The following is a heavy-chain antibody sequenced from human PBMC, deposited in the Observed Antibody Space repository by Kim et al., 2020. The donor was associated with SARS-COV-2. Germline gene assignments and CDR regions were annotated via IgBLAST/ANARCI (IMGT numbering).Heavy chain of an antibody. CDR3: ARCQWPGKGALDY. Sequence: YADSMKSRFTISRDNAKNSLYLRMNSLRDENTTVYYCARCQWPGKGALDYWGQGTLVTVSS. V-gene: IGHV3-48*02. D-gene: IGHD6-19*01. J-gene: IGHJ4*02.